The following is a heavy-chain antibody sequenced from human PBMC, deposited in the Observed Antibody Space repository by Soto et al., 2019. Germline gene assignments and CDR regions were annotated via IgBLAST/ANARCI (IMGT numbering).Heavy chain of an antibody. CDR2: IIPIFGTA. J-gene: IGHJ3*02. CDR1: GYIFINYY. D-gene: IGHD6-13*01. Sequence: SVKVSCKALGYIFINYYIHWVRQAPGQGLEWMGGIIPIFGTANYAQKFQGRVTITADESTSTAYMELSSLRSEDTAVYYCARPRIAAAGTEAFDIWGQGTMVTVSS. CDR3: ARPRIAAAGTEAFDI. V-gene: IGHV1-69*13.